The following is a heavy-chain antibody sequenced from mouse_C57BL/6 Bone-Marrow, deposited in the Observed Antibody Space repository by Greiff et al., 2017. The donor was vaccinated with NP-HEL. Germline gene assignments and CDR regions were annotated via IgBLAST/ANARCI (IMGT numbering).Heavy chain of an antibody. CDR2: IWSDGST. D-gene: IGHD2-1*01. V-gene: IGHV2-6-1*01. J-gene: IGHJ2*01. Sequence: VKLVESGPGLVAPSQSLSITCTVSGFSLTSYGVHWVRQPPGKGLEWLVVIWSDGSTTYNSALKSRLSISKDNSKSQVFLKMNSLQTDDTAMYYCARHEDGNPYYFDYWGQGTTLTVSS. CDR1: GFSLTSYG. CDR3: ARHEDGNPYYFDY.